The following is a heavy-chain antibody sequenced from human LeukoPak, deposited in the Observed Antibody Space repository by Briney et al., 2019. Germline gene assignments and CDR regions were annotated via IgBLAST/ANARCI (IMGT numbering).Heavy chain of an antibody. J-gene: IGHJ1*01. D-gene: IGHD5-12*01. CDR3: AKDLGYAGGYDSYFNH. Sequence: GGSLRLSCAASGFTFSSYGMHWVRQAPGKGLEWVAFIRYDGSSKYYTDSVKGRLTISRDNSKNTLYLQMDSLRAEDTAVYYCAKDLGYAGGYDSYFNHWGQGTLVTVSS. V-gene: IGHV3-30*02. CDR2: IRYDGSSK. CDR1: GFTFSSYG.